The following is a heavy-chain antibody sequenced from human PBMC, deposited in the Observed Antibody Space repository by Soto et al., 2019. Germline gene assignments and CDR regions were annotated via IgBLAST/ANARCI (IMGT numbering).Heavy chain of an antibody. J-gene: IGHJ3*02. CDR3: ARYNWNSGAFDI. D-gene: IGHD1-7*01. CDR1: GGAVSRGSYY. CDR2: IYYSGST. Sequence: ASESLPLTCILSGGAVSRGSYYPCWIRQPPGKGLEWIGYIYYSGSTKYNLSLKTRVTITVDTSKNQFSLKLSSVTAADTAVYYCARYNWNSGAFDIWGQGRMVTVSS. V-gene: IGHV4-61*01.